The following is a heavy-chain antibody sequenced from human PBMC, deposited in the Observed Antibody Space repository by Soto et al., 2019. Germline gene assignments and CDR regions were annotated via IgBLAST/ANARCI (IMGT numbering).Heavy chain of an antibody. D-gene: IGHD2-21*02. Sequence: NPSETLSLTCTVSGGSMISYYWSWIRQPPGRGLEWIGFIYYAGSTKYNPSLNSRVTISVDASKNQFSLTVTSVTAADTAVYYCAKDRMAYCGGDCYSLSFQHWGQGTLVTVSS. CDR3: AKDRMAYCGGDCYSLSFQH. J-gene: IGHJ1*01. V-gene: IGHV4-59*12. CDR1: GGSMISYY. CDR2: IYYAGST.